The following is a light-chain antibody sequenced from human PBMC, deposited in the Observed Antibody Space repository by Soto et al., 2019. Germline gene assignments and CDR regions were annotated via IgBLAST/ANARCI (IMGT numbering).Light chain of an antibody. CDR2: AAS. J-gene: IGKJ3*01. Sequence: DIQMTQSPSALSASVGDRVTITCRASQSISRYLNWYQQKPGKAPEPLIYAASSLQSGVPSRFSGSGAGTDFTLTISNLQPDDFATYCCHQTYSPLFTFGPGTKVEIK. V-gene: IGKV1-39*01. CDR3: HQTYSPLFT. CDR1: QSISRY.